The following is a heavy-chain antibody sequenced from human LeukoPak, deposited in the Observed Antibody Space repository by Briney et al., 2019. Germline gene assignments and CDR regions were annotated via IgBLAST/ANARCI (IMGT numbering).Heavy chain of an antibody. J-gene: IGHJ4*02. CDR2: IKSKTDGGTT. D-gene: IGHD3-22*01. CDR3: TTRLIGYYYDSSGYYLSDY. V-gene: IGHV3-15*01. CDR1: GFTFSNAW. Sequence: GGSLRLSFAASGFTFSNAWMSWVRQAPGKGLEWVGRIKSKTDGGTTDYAAPVKGRFTISRDDSKNTLYLQMNSLKTEDTAVYYCTTRLIGYYYDSSGYYLSDYWGQGTLVTVSS.